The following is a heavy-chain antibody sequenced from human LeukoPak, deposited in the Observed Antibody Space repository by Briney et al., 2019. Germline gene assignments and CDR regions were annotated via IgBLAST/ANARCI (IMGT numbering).Heavy chain of an antibody. V-gene: IGHV4-39*01. CDR3: ARHFGLGVGSRFFDL. Sequence: PSEALSLTCTVSGGSMSSSSYYWGWIRQPPGKGLEWIGSIYYRGTTYYNPSLKSRVTISVDTSKNQFSLRLSSVTAADTAVYYCARHFGLGVGSRFFDLWGRGTLVTVSS. D-gene: IGHD3/OR15-3a*01. J-gene: IGHJ2*01. CDR1: GGSMSSSSYY. CDR2: IYYRGTT.